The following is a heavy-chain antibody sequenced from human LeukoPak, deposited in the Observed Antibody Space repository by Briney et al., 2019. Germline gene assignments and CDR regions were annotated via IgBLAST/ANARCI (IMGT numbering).Heavy chain of an antibody. CDR2: VSGSGGST. J-gene: IGHJ4*02. CDR1: GFPFSSYA. CDR3: AKFNFGSGWYYFDY. Sequence: GGSLRLSCAASGFPFSSYAMSWVRQAPGKGLEWVSGVSGSGGSTYYADSVKGRFTISRDNSKNTVYLQMNSLRAEDTAVYYCAKFNFGSGWYYFDYWGQGTLVTVSS. D-gene: IGHD6-19*01. V-gene: IGHV3-23*01.